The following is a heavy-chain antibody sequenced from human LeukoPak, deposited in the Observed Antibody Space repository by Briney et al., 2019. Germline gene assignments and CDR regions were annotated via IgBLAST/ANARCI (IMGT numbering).Heavy chain of an antibody. J-gene: IGHJ6*02. D-gene: IGHD3-16*01. CDR2: IHYSSKA. Sequence: SETLSFNCSVYSGTGSGIYWTWVRQRPGKGLEWIGQIHYSSKADYNPSLKSRTSISVDTSKNEISLRMSSMTAADTGIYYCAKFGADYDMAVWGQGTTVTVSS. V-gene: IGHV4-59*02. CDR3: AKFGADYDMAV. CDR1: SGTGSGIY.